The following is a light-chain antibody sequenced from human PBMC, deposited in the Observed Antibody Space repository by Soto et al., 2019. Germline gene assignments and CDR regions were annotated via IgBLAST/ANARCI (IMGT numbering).Light chain of an antibody. CDR2: EVS. CDR1: SSDVGDYSY. CDR3: SSFSSSSTLVV. V-gene: IGLV2-14*01. J-gene: IGLJ2*01. Sequence: QSALTQPASVSGSPGQSITISCTGTSSDVGDYSYVSWYQQHPGKAPKLMIYEVSNRPSGVSNRFSGSKSGNTASLTISGIQAEHEADYSCSSFSSSSTLVVFGGGTKLTVL.